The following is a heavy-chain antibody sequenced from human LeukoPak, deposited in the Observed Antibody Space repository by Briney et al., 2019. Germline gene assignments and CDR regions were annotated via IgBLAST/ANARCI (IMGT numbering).Heavy chain of an antibody. CDR3: AKVGDTSSWYWYFDY. V-gene: IGHV3-30*18. D-gene: IGHD6-13*01. CDR1: GFTFSNYG. CDR2: ISSDGSNA. J-gene: IGHJ4*02. Sequence: QPGKSLTLSCAASGFTFSNYGMHWVRQAPGKGLEWVAIISSDGSNAYYADSVKGRLTISRDNSKNTLYLQMNSLRAEDTAVYYCAKVGDTSSWYWYFDYWGQGTLVTVSS.